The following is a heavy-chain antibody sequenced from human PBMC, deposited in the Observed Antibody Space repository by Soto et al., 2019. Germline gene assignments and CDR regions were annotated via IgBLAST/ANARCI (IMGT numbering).Heavy chain of an antibody. V-gene: IGHV3-23*01. CDR2: ISGSGGST. D-gene: IGHD3-22*01. CDR1: GFTFSSYA. J-gene: IGHJ4*02. CDR3: AKGDSSGYYEPTNFDY. Sequence: VQLLESGGGLVQPGGSLRLSCAASGFTFSSYAMSWVRQAPGKGLEWVSAISGSGGSTYYADSVKGRFTISRDNSKNTLYLQMNSLRAEDTAVYYCAKGDSSGYYEPTNFDYWGQGTLVTVSS.